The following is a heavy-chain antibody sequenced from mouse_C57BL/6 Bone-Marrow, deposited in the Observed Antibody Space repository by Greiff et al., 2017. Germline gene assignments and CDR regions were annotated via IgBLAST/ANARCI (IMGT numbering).Heavy chain of an antibody. V-gene: IGHV1-54*01. CDR3: AREEKYGNFDY. CDR2: INPGSGGT. J-gene: IGHJ2*01. CDR1: GYAFTNYL. Sequence: QVQLQQSGAELVRPGTSVKVSCKASGYAFTNYLIEWVQQRPGQGLEWIGVINPGSGGTKSNEKFKGKATLTADKSSSSAYMQRSSLTSEDSAVYICAREEKYGNFDYWGQGTTLTVSS. D-gene: IGHD2-10*02.